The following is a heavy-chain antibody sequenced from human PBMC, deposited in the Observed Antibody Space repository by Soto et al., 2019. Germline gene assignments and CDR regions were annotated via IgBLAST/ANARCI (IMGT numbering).Heavy chain of an antibody. J-gene: IGHJ4*02. CDR1: GGSISSGGYY. CDR3: ARDRGCSGGSCYRYFDY. D-gene: IGHD2-15*01. Sequence: PSETLSLTCTVSGGSISSGGYYWSWIRQHPGKGLEWIGYIYYSGSTYYNPSLKSRVTISVDTSKNQFSLKLSSVTAADTAVYYCARDRGCSGGSCYRYFDYWGQGTLVTVS. V-gene: IGHV4-31*03. CDR2: IYYSGST.